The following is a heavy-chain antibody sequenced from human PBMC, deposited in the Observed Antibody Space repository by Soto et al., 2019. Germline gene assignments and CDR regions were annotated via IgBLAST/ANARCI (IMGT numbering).Heavy chain of an antibody. CDR2: ISGSGGST. V-gene: IGHV3-23*01. CDR1: GFTFSSYA. Sequence: PGGSLRLSCAASGFTFSSYAMSWVRQAPGKGLEWVSAISGSGGSTYYADSVKGRFTISRDNSKNTLYLQMNSLRAEDTAVYYCAYGPGRGTHPDLYYFDYWGQGTLVTVSS. D-gene: IGHD1-1*01. CDR3: AYGPGRGTHPDLYYFDY. J-gene: IGHJ4*02.